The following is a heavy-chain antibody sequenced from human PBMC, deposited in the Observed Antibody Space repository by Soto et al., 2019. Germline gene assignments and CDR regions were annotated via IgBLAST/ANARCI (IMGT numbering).Heavy chain of an antibody. CDR3: ARGGNRYSNVASGVGGFDY. Sequence: SETLSLTCTVSGASISSSYWSWIRQSPERGLEWIAYVYHTGATNYNPSLKSRVTISLDTSKGQFSLNLTSLTTADTAVYFCARGGNRYSNVASGVGGFDYWGQGSLVTVS. CDR1: GASISSSY. D-gene: IGHD5-12*01. V-gene: IGHV4-59*01. J-gene: IGHJ4*02. CDR2: VYHTGAT.